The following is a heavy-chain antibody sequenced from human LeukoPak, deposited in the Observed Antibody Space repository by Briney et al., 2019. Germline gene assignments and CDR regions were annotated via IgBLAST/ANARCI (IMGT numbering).Heavy chain of an antibody. J-gene: IGHJ6*03. CDR2: IKQDGSEK. V-gene: IGHV3-7*01. CDR3: ARVKQQLHYYYYMDV. CDR1: GFTFSSYW. D-gene: IGHD6-13*01. Sequence: GGSLRLSCAASGFTFSSYWMSWVRQAPGKGLEWVANIKQDGSEKYYVDSVKGRFTISRDNAKNSLYLQMNSLRAEDTAVYYRARVKQQLHYYYYMDVWGKGTTVTVSS.